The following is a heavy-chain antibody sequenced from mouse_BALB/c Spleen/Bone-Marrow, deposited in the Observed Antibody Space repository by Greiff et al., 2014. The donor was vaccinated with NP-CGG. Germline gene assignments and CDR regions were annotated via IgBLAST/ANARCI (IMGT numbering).Heavy chain of an antibody. V-gene: IGHV4-1*02. CDR2: INPDSSTI. CDR1: GFDFSRYW. CDR3: ARHGYYGYFDY. Sequence: VQLQQSGGGLVQPGGSLKLSCAASGFDFSRYWMSWVRRAPGKGLEWIGEINPDSSTINYTSSLKDKFIISRDNAKNTLYLQMSKVRSEDTALYYCARHGYYGYFDYWGQGTPLTVSS. D-gene: IGHD2-3*01. J-gene: IGHJ2*01.